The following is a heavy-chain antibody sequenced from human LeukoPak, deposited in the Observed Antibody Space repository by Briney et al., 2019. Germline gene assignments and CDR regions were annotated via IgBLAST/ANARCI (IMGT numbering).Heavy chain of an antibody. CDR2: ISSSSYI. V-gene: IGHV3-21*01. Sequence: GGSLRLSCAASGFTFSSYSMNWVRQAPGKGLEWVSSISSSSYIYYADSVKGRFTISRDNAKNSLYLQMNSLRAEDTAVYYCAREKSIAVAGTFKVYWFDPWGQGTLVTVSS. CDR1: GFTFSSYS. CDR3: AREKSIAVAGTFKVYWFDP. J-gene: IGHJ5*02. D-gene: IGHD6-19*01.